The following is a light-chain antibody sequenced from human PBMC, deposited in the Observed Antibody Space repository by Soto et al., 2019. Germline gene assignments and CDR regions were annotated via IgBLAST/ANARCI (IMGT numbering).Light chain of an antibody. CDR3: QQYSSTFWT. CDR2: GAS. J-gene: IGKJ1*01. Sequence: EIVLTQSPGTLSLSPGERATLSCRASRSISSSYLAWYQQKPGQAPRLLVYGASSRATGIPDRFSGSGSGTDFTLTISRLEPEDFALYYCQQYSSTFWTFGQGTKV. CDR1: RSISSSY. V-gene: IGKV3-20*01.